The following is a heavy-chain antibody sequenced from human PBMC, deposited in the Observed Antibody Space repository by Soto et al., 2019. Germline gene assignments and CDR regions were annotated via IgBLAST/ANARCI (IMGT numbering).Heavy chain of an antibody. V-gene: IGHV1-46*01. D-gene: IGHD3-10*02. CDR3: ARSYVQNRPIDY. J-gene: IGHJ4*02. Sequence: ASVKVSCKASGYTLTAYYIHWVRQAPGQVREWMGIVNPGDGSTRYAQMFQDRVTMMRDTSTSTIYMELSSLRSEDTAVYYCARSYVQNRPIDYWGQGTLVTVSS. CDR2: VNPGDGST. CDR1: GYTLTAYY.